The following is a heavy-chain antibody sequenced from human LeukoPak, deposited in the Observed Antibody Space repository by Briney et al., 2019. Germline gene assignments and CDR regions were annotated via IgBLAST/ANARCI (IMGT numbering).Heavy chain of an antibody. J-gene: IGHJ4*02. Sequence: GGSLRLSCAASGFTFSSYAMHWVRQAPGKGLEWVAVISYDGSNKYYADSVKGRFTISRDNSKNTLYLQMNSLRAEDTAVYYCLSFGIAAAEGYWGQGTLVTVSS. D-gene: IGHD6-13*01. V-gene: IGHV3-30*04. CDR1: GFTFSSYA. CDR3: LSFGIAAAEGY. CDR2: ISYDGSNK.